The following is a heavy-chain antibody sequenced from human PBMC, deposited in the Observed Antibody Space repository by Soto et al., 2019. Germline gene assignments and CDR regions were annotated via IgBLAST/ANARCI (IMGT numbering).Heavy chain of an antibody. Sequence: QVQLVQSGAEVKEPGASVKVSCKASGYTFTGYYMHWARQAPGQGLEWMGWIKSFNGDTNYAQKFQGRVTLTRDTSISTAYMELSRLKSDDTAVDYGARVVSPYYDVLTGNWFDPWGQGTLVTVSS. J-gene: IGHJ5*02. V-gene: IGHV1-2*02. CDR1: GYTFTGYY. CDR3: ARVVSPYYDVLTGNWFDP. CDR2: IKSFNGDT. D-gene: IGHD3-9*01.